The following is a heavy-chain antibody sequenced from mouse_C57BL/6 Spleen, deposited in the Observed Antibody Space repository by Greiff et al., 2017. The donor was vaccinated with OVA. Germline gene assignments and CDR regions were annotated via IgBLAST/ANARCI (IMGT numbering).Heavy chain of an antibody. J-gene: IGHJ3*01. CDR3: ARDDYDGGAWFAY. CDR2: INYDGSST. CDR1: GFTFSDYY. V-gene: IGHV5-16*01. D-gene: IGHD2-4*01. Sequence: EVKVVESEGGLVQPGSSMKLSCTASGFTFSDYYMAWVRQVPEKGLEWVANINYDGSSTYYLDSLKSRFIISRDNAKNILYLQMSSLKSEDTATYYCARDDYDGGAWFAYWGQGTLVTVSA.